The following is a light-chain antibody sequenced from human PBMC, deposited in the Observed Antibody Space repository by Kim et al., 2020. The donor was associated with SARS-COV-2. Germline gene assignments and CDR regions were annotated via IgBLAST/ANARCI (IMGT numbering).Light chain of an antibody. CDR1: SLRRYY. V-gene: IGLV3-19*01. J-gene: IGLJ2*01. Sequence: ALGQTVRITCQEDSLRRYYASWYQQKPGQAPVLVIYGKNNRTSGIPDRFSGSSSGNTASLTITGAQAEDEADYYCNSRDSSGNQLVFGGGTQLTVL. CDR2: GKN. CDR3: NSRDSSGNQLV.